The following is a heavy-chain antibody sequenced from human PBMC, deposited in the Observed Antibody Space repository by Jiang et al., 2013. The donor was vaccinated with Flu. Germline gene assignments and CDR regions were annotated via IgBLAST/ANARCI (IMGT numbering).Heavy chain of an antibody. J-gene: IGHJ4*02. V-gene: IGHV1-46*01. Sequence: GAEVKKPWGLSVRFPARHLDTPSLIIIRTGCDTAPGQGLEWMGLIHPSDGGTAYGQKFQGRITMTSDTSTSTVYMELSSLTSEDTAIYYCARDLIPVTTWGQGTL. CDR1: DTPSLII. CDR2: IHPSDGGT. D-gene: IGHD1-14*01. CDR3: ARDLIPVTT.